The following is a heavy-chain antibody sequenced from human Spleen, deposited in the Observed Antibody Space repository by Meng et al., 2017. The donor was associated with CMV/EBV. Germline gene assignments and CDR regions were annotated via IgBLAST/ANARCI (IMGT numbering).Heavy chain of an antibody. V-gene: IGHV3-21*01. CDR3: ARVSGSGSYYAFDI. CDR2: ISSSSSYI. CDR1: GFTFTSYA. D-gene: IGHD3-10*01. Sequence: GESLKISCAASGFTFTSYAMSWVRQAPGKGLEWVSSISSSSSYIYYADSVKGRFTISRDNAKNSLYLQMNSLRAEDTAVYYCARVSGSGSYYAFDIWGQGTTVTVSS. J-gene: IGHJ3*02.